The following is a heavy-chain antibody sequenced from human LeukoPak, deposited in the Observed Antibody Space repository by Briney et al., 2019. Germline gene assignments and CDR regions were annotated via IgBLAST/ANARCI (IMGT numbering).Heavy chain of an antibody. Sequence: SETLSLTCAVSGYSISSGYYWGWIRQPPGKGLEWIGSIYHSGSTYYNPSLKSRVTISVDTSKNQFSLKLSSVTAADTAVYYCARSLQWFDPWGQGTLVTVSS. J-gene: IGHJ5*02. CDR3: ARSLQWFDP. CDR2: IYHSGST. CDR1: GYSISSGYY. V-gene: IGHV4-38-2*01.